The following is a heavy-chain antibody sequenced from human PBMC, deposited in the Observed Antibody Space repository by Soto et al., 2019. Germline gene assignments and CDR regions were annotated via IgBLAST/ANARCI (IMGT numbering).Heavy chain of an antibody. Sequence: PSETLSLTCTVSGGSISSSSYYWGWIRQPPGKGLEWIGSIYYSGSTYYNPSLKSRVTISVDTSKNQFSLKLSSVTAADTAVYYCARHLVAGTFDYWGQGTLVTVSS. CDR1: GGSISSSSYY. D-gene: IGHD6-19*01. J-gene: IGHJ4*02. CDR3: ARHLVAGTFDY. V-gene: IGHV4-39*01. CDR2: IYYSGST.